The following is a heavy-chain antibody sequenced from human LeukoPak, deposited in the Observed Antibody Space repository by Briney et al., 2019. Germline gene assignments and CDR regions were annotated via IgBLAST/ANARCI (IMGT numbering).Heavy chain of an antibody. Sequence: PGGSLRLSCAASGFTFSSYGMHWVRQAPGKGLEWVAFIRYDGSNKYYADSVKGRFTISRDNSKNTLYLQMNSLRAEDTAVYYCAKDNGCAGSTSCYGGGKPPRYYFDYWGQGTLVTVSS. J-gene: IGHJ4*02. CDR2: IRYDGSNK. V-gene: IGHV3-30*02. D-gene: IGHD2-2*01. CDR1: GFTFSSYG. CDR3: AKDNGCAGSTSCYGGGKPPRYYFDY.